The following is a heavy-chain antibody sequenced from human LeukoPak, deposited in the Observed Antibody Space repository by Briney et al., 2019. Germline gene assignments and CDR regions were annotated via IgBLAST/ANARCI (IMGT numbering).Heavy chain of an antibody. V-gene: IGHV4-4*02. CDR3: TREGGAFSPFGF. J-gene: IGHJ4*02. D-gene: IGHD1-26*01. CDR1: GGSIITTNW. Sequence: SETLSLTCAVSGGSIITTNWWSWVRQPPGKGLEWIGEVHLNGATHYNPSLGSRVSMSVDKSKNHMSLKLTSVTAADTAIYYCTREGGAFSPFGFWGQGTLVTVSS. CDR2: VHLNGAT.